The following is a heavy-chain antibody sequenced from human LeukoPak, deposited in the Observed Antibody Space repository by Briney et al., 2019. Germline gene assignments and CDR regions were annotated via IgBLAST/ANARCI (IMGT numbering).Heavy chain of an antibody. CDR2: ISGSGDTT. J-gene: IGHJ4*02. CDR1: GFTFNIYA. D-gene: IGHD5-12*01. Sequence: PGGSLRLSCAASGFTFNIYAMGWVRQVPGRGLEWVSSISGSGDTTYYADSVKGRFTISRDNSKNSLYLQLNSLRVEDSAIFYCAKDGRVGYNAYGPPWYCDSWGRGTLVTVSS. V-gene: IGHV3-23*01. CDR3: AKDGRVGYNAYGPPWYCDS.